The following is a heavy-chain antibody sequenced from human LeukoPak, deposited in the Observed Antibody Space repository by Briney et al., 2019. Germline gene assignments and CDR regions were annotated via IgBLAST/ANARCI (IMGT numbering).Heavy chain of an antibody. CDR1: GFTFTSYD. V-gene: IGHV1-8*01. CDR2: MSPNSGHT. J-gene: IGHJ4*02. CDR3: ARGPPNWGYDY. D-gene: IGHD7-27*01. Sequence: ASVKVSCRASGFTFTSYDINWVRQVTGQGLEWMGWMSPNSGHTGYAQKFQGRVTMTRSTSMSTAYMELSSLKSEDTAVYFCARGPPNWGYDYWGQGTLVTVSS.